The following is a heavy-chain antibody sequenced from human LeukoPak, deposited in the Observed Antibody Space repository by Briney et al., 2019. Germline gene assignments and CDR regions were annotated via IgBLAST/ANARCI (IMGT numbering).Heavy chain of an antibody. CDR2: LDGENDQK. V-gene: IGHV1-24*01. CDR3: ADFYTTSGFFY. J-gene: IGHJ4*02. D-gene: IGHD3-3*01. Sequence: ASVKVSCKVSGYTVTEISIHWVRQSPGKGLEWMGGLDGENDQKVYAQQFQDGVTMSEDTSTDTAYMELSNLQSEDTAVYFCADFYTTSGFFYWGQGTLVTVSS. CDR1: GYTVTEIS.